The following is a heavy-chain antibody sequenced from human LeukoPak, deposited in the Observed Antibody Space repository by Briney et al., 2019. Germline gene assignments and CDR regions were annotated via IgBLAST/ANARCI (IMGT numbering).Heavy chain of an antibody. J-gene: IGHJ4*02. CDR2: ISYDGSNK. CDR3: AKLMWTFGVARDY. Sequence: PGRSLRLSCAASGFTFSSYGMHWVRQAPGKGLEWVAVISYDGSNKYYADSVKGRFTMSRDNSKNTLYLQMNSLRAEDTAVYYCAKLMWTFGVARDYWGQGTLVTVSS. CDR1: GFTFSSYG. V-gene: IGHV3-30*18. D-gene: IGHD3-3*01.